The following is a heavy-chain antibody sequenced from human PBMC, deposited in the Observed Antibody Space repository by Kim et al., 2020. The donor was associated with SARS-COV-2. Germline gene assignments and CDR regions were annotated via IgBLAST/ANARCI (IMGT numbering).Heavy chain of an antibody. CDR1: GYSFTSYW. Sequence: GESLKISCKGSGYSFTSYWIGWVRQMPGKGLEWMGIIYPGDSDTRYSPYFQGQVTISADKSISTAYLQWSSLKASDTAMYYCARPSSYGDYSGGFDPWGQGTLVTVSS. J-gene: IGHJ5*02. CDR2: IYPGDSDT. V-gene: IGHV5-51*01. CDR3: ARPSSYGDYSGGFDP. D-gene: IGHD4-17*01.